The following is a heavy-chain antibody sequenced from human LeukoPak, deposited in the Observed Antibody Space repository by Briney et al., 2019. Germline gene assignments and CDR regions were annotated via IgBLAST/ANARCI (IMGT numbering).Heavy chain of an antibody. CDR1: GFTFSSYA. CDR3: AKERDYYGSGAIDY. D-gene: IGHD3-10*01. CDR2: ISGSGGST. Sequence: QPGGSLRLSCAASGFTFSSYAMSWVRQAPGKGLEWVSAISGSGGSTYYADSVKGRFTISRDNSKNTLYLQMNSLRAEDTAVYHCAKERDYYGSGAIDYWGQGTLVTVSS. V-gene: IGHV3-23*01. J-gene: IGHJ4*02.